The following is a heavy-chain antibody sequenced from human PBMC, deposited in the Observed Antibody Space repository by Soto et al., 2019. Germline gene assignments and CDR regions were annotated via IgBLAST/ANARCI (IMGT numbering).Heavy chain of an antibody. Sequence: GGSLRLSCAASGFTFSSHAMHWVRQAPGKGLEWVAVISYDGSNKYYADSVKGRFTISRDNSKNTLYLQMNSLRAEDTAVYYCARDPGIAVAGFYYYYGMDVWGQGTTVTVSS. V-gene: IGHV3-30-3*01. D-gene: IGHD6-19*01. J-gene: IGHJ6*02. CDR3: ARDPGIAVAGFYYYYGMDV. CDR1: GFTFSSHA. CDR2: ISYDGSNK.